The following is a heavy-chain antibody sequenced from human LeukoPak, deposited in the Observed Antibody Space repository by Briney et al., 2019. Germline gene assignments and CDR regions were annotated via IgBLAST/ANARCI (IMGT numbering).Heavy chain of an antibody. CDR3: AIVVRGTNGVCYHNWFDP. J-gene: IGHJ5*02. D-gene: IGHD2-8*01. V-gene: IGHV1-8*02. Sequence: TSLKLSCTASGYTFTSYDMHWVRQAPGKGLEWMGWMNHNRSNTGYAQKLQGRVTMTRNNSISTAYLELSSLRSEDTAVYYCAIVVRGTNGVCYHNWFDPWGQGTLVTAS. CDR2: MNHNRSNT. CDR1: GYTFTSYD.